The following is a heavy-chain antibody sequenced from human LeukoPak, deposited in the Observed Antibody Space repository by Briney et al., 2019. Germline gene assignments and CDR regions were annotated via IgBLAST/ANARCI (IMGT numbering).Heavy chain of an antibody. Sequence: GDTVKVSCRASGYTFTNFGISWVRQAPGQGLEWIAWISAYNSNPSNAQNLQGSVTVTTNTSTNTAYMELRSRTSDDTAVYFCARAGQRYFYDSSAYYFDYWGQGTLVTVSS. J-gene: IGHJ4*02. V-gene: IGHV1-18*01. CDR3: ARAGQRYFYDSSAYYFDY. CDR2: ISAYNSNP. CDR1: GYTFTNFG. D-gene: IGHD3-22*01.